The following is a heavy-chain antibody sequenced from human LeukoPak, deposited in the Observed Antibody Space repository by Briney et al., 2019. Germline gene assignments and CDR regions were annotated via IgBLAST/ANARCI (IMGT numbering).Heavy chain of an antibody. J-gene: IGHJ5*01. CDR1: GFTFDDYA. Sequence: GGSLRLSCAASGFTFDDYAMHWVRQAPGKGLVWVSRIKGDGSHTIYADSVKGRFTISRDNAKNTLYLQMKSLRAEDTAVYYCVRDWDHFDFDSWGLGTLVTVSS. V-gene: IGHV3-74*01. D-gene: IGHD3-9*01. CDR2: IKGDGSHT. CDR3: VRDWDHFDFDS.